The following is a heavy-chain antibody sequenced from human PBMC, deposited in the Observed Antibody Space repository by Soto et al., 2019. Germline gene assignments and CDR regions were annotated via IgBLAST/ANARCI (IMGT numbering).Heavy chain of an antibody. CDR1: GGTFSTYA. V-gene: IGHV1-69*12. CDR3: ASGIQLWLRRINNGYSG. CDR2: IIPMFGTA. Sequence: QVQLVQSGAEVKKPESSVKVSCKAPGGTFSTYAISWVRQAPGQGLEWMGGIIPMFGTANYAQRFQDRVTITADESTNTVYMELGSLRSEDTAVYFCASGIQLWLRRINNGYSGWGQGTLVTVSS. D-gene: IGHD5-18*01. J-gene: IGHJ4*02.